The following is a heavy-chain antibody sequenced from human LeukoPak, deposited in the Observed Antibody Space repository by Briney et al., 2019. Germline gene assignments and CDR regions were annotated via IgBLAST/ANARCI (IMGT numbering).Heavy chain of an antibody. Sequence: SETLSLTCSVSGYSINSGYSWAWIRQAPGKGLEWIGSISHSGTASYHPSLKSRGTISVDISKNHFSLNLRSVTAADTAVYYCAKEDGSADYFDSWGQGIQVTVSS. CDR2: ISHSGTA. CDR3: AKEDGSADYFDS. CDR1: GYSINSGYS. V-gene: IGHV4-38-2*02. J-gene: IGHJ4*02. D-gene: IGHD1-26*01.